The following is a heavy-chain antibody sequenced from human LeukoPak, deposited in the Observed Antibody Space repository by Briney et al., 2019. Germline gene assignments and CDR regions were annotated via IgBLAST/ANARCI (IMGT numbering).Heavy chain of an antibody. V-gene: IGHV1-18*04. J-gene: IGHJ4*02. D-gene: IGHD1-26*01. Sequence: GASVKVSCKASGYTFTGYYMHGVRQAPGQGLEWMGWISAYNGNTNYAQKLQGRVTMTTDTSTSTAYMELRSLRSDDTAVYYCARDRVGARPFDYWGQGTLVTVSS. CDR1: GYTFTGYY. CDR3: ARDRVGARPFDY. CDR2: ISAYNGNT.